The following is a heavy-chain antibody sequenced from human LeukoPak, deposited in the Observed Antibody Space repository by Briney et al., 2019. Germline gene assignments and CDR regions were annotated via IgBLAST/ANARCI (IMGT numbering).Heavy chain of an antibody. D-gene: IGHD3-22*01. J-gene: IGHJ4*02. CDR2: ISAYNGNT. CDR1: GYTFTSYG. CDR3: ARDFHDYYDSSGPDY. V-gene: IGHV1-18*01. Sequence: ASVKVSCKASGYTFTSYGISWVRQAPGQGLECMGWISAYNGNTNYAQKLQGRITMTTDTSTSTAYMELRSLRSDDTAVYYCARDFHDYYDSSGPDYWGQGTLVTVSS.